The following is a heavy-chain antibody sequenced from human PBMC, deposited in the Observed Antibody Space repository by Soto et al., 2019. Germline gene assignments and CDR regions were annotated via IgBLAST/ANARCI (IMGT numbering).Heavy chain of an antibody. CDR3: ARAYSSIKYGFDL. D-gene: IGHD6-13*01. J-gene: IGHJ5*01. CDR1: GGTFSSYI. Sequence: SVKVSCKASGGTFSSYIISWLRQAPGQGLEWMGGIIPIFGSADYAQKFQGRVTITADESTSTAYMELSSLRSEDTAVYFCARAYSSIKYGFDLWGQGTLVTVSS. V-gene: IGHV1-69*13. CDR2: IIPIFGSA.